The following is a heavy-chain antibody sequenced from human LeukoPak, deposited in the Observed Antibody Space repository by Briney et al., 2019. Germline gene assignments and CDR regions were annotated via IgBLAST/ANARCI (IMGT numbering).Heavy chain of an antibody. D-gene: IGHD3-22*01. Sequence: ASVKVSCKASGYTFTGYYMHWVRQAPGQGLEWMGWINPNSGGTNYAQKFQGRVTMTRDTSISTAYMELSRLRSDDTAVYYCARVEGGWDSSGYYFEYFQHWGQGTLVTVSS. CDR1: GYTFTGYY. V-gene: IGHV1-2*02. CDR2: INPNSGGT. CDR3: ARVEGGWDSSGYYFEYFQH. J-gene: IGHJ1*01.